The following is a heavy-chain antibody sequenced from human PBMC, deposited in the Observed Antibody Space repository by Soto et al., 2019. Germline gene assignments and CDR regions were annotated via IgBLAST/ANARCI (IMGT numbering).Heavy chain of an antibody. D-gene: IGHD2-2*01. V-gene: IGHV1-2*02. Sequence: ASVKVSCKASGYTFTGYYMHWVRQAPGQGLEWMGWINPNSGGTNSAQKFQGRVTMTRDTSISTAYMELSRLRSDDTAVYYCARDQGYCSSTSCYDYFDYWGQGTLVTVSS. CDR3: ARDQGYCSSTSCYDYFDY. CDR2: INPNSGGT. CDR1: GYTFTGYY. J-gene: IGHJ4*02.